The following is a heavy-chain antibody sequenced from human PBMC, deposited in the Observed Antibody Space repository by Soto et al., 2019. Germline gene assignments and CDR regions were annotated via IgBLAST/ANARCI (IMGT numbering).Heavy chain of an antibody. Sequence: GGSLRLSCAASGFTFSSYAMHWVRQAPGKGLEWVAVISYDGSNKYYADSVKGRFTISRDNSKNTLYLQMNSLRAEDTAVYYCARDLGYYDSSGYFDYWGQGALVTVSS. J-gene: IGHJ4*02. CDR2: ISYDGSNK. CDR1: GFTFSSYA. D-gene: IGHD3-22*01. V-gene: IGHV3-30-3*01. CDR3: ARDLGYYDSSGYFDY.